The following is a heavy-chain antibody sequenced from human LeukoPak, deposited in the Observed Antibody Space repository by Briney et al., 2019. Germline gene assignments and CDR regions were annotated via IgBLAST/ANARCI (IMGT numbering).Heavy chain of an antibody. V-gene: IGHV3-33*01. J-gene: IGHJ4*02. CDR1: GFTFSSYG. CDR3: ARDKEAVAVYYFNY. Sequence: GRSLRLSCAASGFTFSSYGMHWVRQAPGKGLEWVAVIWYDGSNKYYADSVKGRFTISRDNSKNTLYLQMNSLRAEDTAVYYCARDKEAVAVYYFNYWGQGTLVTVSS. CDR2: IWYDGSNK. D-gene: IGHD6-19*01.